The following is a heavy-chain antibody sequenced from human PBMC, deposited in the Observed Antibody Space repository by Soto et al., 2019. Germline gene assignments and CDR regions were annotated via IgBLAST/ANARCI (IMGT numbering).Heavy chain of an antibody. CDR1: GFSLSSTRMA. CDR2: IYWDDDK. D-gene: IGHD6-19*01. CDR3: AHIVVAGLGYYFDY. J-gene: IGHJ4*02. V-gene: IGHV2-5*02. Sequence: QITLKESGPTLVKPTQTLTLTCTFSGFSLSSTRMAVGWIRQPPGKALAWLALIYWDDDKRYSPFLKSRLAYTKDTYKTQVVHTMSNMDPVHTARYYCAHIVVAGLGYYFDYWGQGTLVAVSS.